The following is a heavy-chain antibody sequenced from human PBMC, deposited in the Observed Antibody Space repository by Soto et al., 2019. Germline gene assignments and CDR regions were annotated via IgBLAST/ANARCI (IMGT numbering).Heavy chain of an antibody. Sequence: PSETLSLTCTVSGDSINTYYWSWIRQPPGKGLEWIGYIYYSGSTNYNPSLKSRVTISVDTSKNQFSLNLSSVTAADTAVYYFARAIPYVSGSYSGSQFDPWGQGTLVTVSS. CDR1: GDSINTYY. CDR3: ARAIPYVSGSYSGSQFDP. V-gene: IGHV4-59*01. CDR2: IYYSGST. D-gene: IGHD3-10*01. J-gene: IGHJ5*02.